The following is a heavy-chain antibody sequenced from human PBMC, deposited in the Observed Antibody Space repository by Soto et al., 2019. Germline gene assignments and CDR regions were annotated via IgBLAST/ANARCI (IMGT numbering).Heavy chain of an antibody. Sequence: SETLSLTCAVYGGSFSGYYWSWIRQPPGKGLEWIGEINHSGSTNYNPSLKSRVTISVDTSKNQFSLKLSSVTAADTAVYYCAREMVVAAVYNGFDPWGQGTLVTVSS. CDR1: GGSFSGYY. V-gene: IGHV4-34*01. CDR3: AREMVVAAVYNGFDP. J-gene: IGHJ5*02. D-gene: IGHD2-15*01. CDR2: INHSGST.